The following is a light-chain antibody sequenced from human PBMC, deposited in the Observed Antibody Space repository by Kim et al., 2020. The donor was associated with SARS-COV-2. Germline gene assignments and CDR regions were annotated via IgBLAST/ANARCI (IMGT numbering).Light chain of an antibody. CDR3: QVSGRSLV. J-gene: IGKJ4*01. Sequence: EIVLTQSPGTLTLSPGERATLSCRASETITYTYLAWYQQKPGQAPRLLLYGASSRATGIPDRFSGSGSGTDFTLTISRLQPEDFAVYFCQVSGRSLVFGGGTKLEI. CDR2: GAS. V-gene: IGKV3-20*01. CDR1: ETITYTY.